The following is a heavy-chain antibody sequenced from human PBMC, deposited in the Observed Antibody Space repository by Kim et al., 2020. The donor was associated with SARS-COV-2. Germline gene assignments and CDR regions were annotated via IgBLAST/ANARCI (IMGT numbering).Heavy chain of an antibody. CDR3: ARSSDILTGYYNHYYYYGMDV. D-gene: IGHD3-9*01. Sequence: SVKVSCKASGGTFSSYAISWVRQAPGQGLEWMGGIIPIFGTANYAQKFQGRVTITADESTSTAYMELSSLRSEDTAVYYCARSSDILTGYYNHYYYYGMDVWGQGTTVTVSS. CDR1: GGTFSSYA. V-gene: IGHV1-69*13. J-gene: IGHJ6*02. CDR2: IIPIFGTA.